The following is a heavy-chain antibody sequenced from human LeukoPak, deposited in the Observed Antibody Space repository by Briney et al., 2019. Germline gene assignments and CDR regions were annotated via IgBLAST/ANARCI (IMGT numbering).Heavy chain of an antibody. CDR3: AIGPSGYSDYFDY. V-gene: IGHV1-2*02. Sequence: ASVKVSCKASGYTFTSYDINWVRQATGQGLEWMGWMNPNSGGTNYAQKFQGRVTMTRDTSISTAYMELSRLRSDDTAVYSCAIGPSGYSDYFDYWGQGTLVTVSS. CDR1: GYTFTSYD. CDR2: MNPNSGGT. D-gene: IGHD3-22*01. J-gene: IGHJ4*02.